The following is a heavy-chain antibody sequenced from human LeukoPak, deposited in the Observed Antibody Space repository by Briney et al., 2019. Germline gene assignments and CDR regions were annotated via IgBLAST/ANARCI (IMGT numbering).Heavy chain of an antibody. V-gene: IGHV3-23*01. CDR2: ISGSGGST. J-gene: IGHJ3*02. CDR1: GFTFSSYA. CDR3: AKDTSYSSGYLGIDAFDI. Sequence: GGSLRLSCAASGFTFSSYAMSWVRQAPGKGLEWVSAISGSGGSTYYADSVKGRFTISRDNSKNTLYLQMNSLRAEDTAVYYCAKDTSYSSGYLGIDAFDIWGQGTMVTVSS. D-gene: IGHD3-22*01.